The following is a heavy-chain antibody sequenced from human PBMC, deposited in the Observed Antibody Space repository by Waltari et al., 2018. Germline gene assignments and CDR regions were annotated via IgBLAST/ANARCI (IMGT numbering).Heavy chain of an antibody. D-gene: IGHD2-2*01. CDR2: LNQDGSAT. J-gene: IGHJ6*02. Sequence: EVEMVESGVGLVQPGGSLRLSCVASGFPFSGYWRSWVRQAPGKGREWVANLNQDGSATYSVDSVKGRFTISRDNAKNLRYLQMNSLRAEDTAVYYCARDSHGCYGCGMDVWGQGTTVTV. V-gene: IGHV3-7*03. CDR3: ARDSHGCYGCGMDV. CDR1: GFPFSGYW.